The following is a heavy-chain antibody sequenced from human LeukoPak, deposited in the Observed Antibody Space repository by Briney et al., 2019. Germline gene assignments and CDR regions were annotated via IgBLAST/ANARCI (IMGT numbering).Heavy chain of an antibody. J-gene: IGHJ4*02. Sequence: GGSLRLSCEASGFTFSSYSMNWVRQAPGKGLEWVSYIGGSSSPVDYADSVKGRFTMSRDNTENSLYLHMSSLRAEDTGVYYCARDHDWAFDYWGQGILVTVSS. CDR2: IGGSSSPV. V-gene: IGHV3-48*04. D-gene: IGHD3-9*01. CDR1: GFTFSSYS. CDR3: ARDHDWAFDY.